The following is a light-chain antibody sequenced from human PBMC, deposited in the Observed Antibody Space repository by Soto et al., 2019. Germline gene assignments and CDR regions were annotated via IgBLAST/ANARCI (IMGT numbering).Light chain of an antibody. CDR2: DTS. J-gene: IGKJ1*01. CDR1: QGIGDT. V-gene: IGKV3-15*01. CDR3: QQYGTSPKT. Sequence: EVVMTQTPATLSVSPGEGVTLSCRANQGIGDTLAWYQHKPGQTPRLLIYDTSTRATGVPARFSGSRSGTDFTLTIIRLEREDFAVYYCQQYGTSPKTFGQGTKVDI.